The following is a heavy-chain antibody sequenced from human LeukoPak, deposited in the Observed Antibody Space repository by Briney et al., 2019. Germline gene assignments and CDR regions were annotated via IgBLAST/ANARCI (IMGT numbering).Heavy chain of an antibody. V-gene: IGHV4-31*03. D-gene: IGHD5-24*01. Sequence: NPSETLSLTCTVSGVSTSSGGYYWSWIRQHPGKGLEWIGYIYYSGSTSYNPSLKSRVTISVDTSKNQFSLKLSSVTAADTAVYYCATQKSRDGYNYYFDYWGQGTLVTVSS. CDR3: ATQKSRDGYNYYFDY. J-gene: IGHJ4*02. CDR1: GVSTSSGGYY. CDR2: IYYSGST.